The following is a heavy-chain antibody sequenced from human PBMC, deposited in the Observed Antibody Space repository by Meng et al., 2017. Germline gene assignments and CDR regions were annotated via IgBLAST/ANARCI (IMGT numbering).Heavy chain of an antibody. CDR2: INPNSGGT. Sequence: ASVKVSCKASGYTFTGYYMHWVRQAPGQGLEWMGWINPNSGGTNYAQKFQGRVTMTRDTSISTAYMELGRLRSDDTAVYYCARVVPEYCSGGSCFGWPLGAFDIWGQGTMVTVSS. CDR3: ARVVPEYCSGGSCFGWPLGAFDI. V-gene: IGHV1-2*02. D-gene: IGHD2-15*01. J-gene: IGHJ3*02. CDR1: GYTFTGYY.